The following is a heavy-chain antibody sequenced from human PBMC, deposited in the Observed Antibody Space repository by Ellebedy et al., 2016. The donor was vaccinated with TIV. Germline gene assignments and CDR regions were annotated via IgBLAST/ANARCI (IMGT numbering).Heavy chain of an antibody. CDR3: ARKGKSGVRGYGVNDAFDI. J-gene: IGHJ3*02. V-gene: IGHV4-34*01. Sequence: MPSETLSLTCGVYGGSFSGYYWTWIRQPPGKGLEWIGEINQSGYTNYNPSLKSRVSVSVDTSKNQISLKLTPVTAADTAVYYCARKGKSGVRGYGVNDAFDIWGQGTTVTVSS. CDR2: INQSGYT. CDR1: GGSFSGYY. D-gene: IGHD3-10*01.